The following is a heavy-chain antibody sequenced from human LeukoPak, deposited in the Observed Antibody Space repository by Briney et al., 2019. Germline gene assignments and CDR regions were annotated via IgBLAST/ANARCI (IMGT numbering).Heavy chain of an antibody. D-gene: IGHD4-17*01. Sequence: SQTLSLTCTVSGGSTSSGDYYWSWIRQPPGKGLEWIGYIYYSGSTYYNPSLKSRVTISVDTSKNQFSLKLSSVTAADTAVYYCAREKGDYGDYVVYFDHWGQGTLVTVSS. CDR3: AREKGDYGDYVVYFDH. J-gene: IGHJ4*02. V-gene: IGHV4-30-4*01. CDR2: IYYSGST. CDR1: GGSTSSGDYY.